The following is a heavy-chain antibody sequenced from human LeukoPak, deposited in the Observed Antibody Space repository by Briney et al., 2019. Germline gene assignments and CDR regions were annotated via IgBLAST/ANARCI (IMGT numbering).Heavy chain of an antibody. V-gene: IGHV5-51*01. D-gene: IGHD3-10*01. CDR3: ARVTMVRGVIMSGEIDY. Sequence: GESLKIFYAGSGYSFTSYWIGRVRQLPGKGLEWMGIIYPGDSDTSDSPSYQGQFTSSADKSISTSYLQWSSLKASDTAMYYCARVTMVRGVIMSGEIDYWGQGTLVTVSS. CDR1: GYSFTSYW. CDR2: IYPGDSDT. J-gene: IGHJ4*02.